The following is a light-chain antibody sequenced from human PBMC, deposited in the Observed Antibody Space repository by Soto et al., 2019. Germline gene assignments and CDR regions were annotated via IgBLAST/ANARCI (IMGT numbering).Light chain of an antibody. CDR2: DVS. CDR1: SSDVGAYNY. J-gene: IGLJ1*01. CDR3: SSYTNTNTPHV. V-gene: IGLV2-14*01. Sequence: QSVLTQPASVSGSPGQSITISCTGTSSDVGAYNYVSWYQQYPGKAPKLMLYDVSNRPSGVSNRFSGSKSGNTASLTISGLQAEDEADYYCSSYTNTNTPHVFGTGTKLTVL.